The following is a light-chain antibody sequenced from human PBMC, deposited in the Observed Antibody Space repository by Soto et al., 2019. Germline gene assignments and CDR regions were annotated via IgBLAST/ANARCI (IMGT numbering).Light chain of an antibody. J-gene: IGKJ1*01. CDR1: QSISSW. CDR3: QQYNSPGT. V-gene: IGKV1-5*01. Sequence: DIQMTQSPSTLSASVGDRVTITCRASQSISSWLAWYQQKPGKAPKLLIYDASSLESGVPSRFSGSGSGTEFTLTISSLQTDDFATEDCQQYNSPGTFGQGTKVDIK. CDR2: DAS.